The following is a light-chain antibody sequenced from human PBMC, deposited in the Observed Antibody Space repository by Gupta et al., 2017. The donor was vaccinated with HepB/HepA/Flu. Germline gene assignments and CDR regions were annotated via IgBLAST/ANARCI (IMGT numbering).Light chain of an antibody. V-gene: IGLV1-40*01. CDR3: QSYDSSLSGSNYV. Sequence: QSALTQPPSVSGAPGQRVTIPCTGSSSNIGAGYDVHGYQQLPGTAPKLLIYGNSNRPSGVPDRFSGSKSGTSASLAITGLQAEDEADYYCQSYDSSLSGSNYVFGTGTKVTVL. CDR1: SSNIGAGYD. CDR2: GNS. J-gene: IGLJ1*01.